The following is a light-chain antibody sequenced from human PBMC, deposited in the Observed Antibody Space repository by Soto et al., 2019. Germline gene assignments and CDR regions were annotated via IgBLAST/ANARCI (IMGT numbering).Light chain of an antibody. Sequence: MTQFPDTVSVTPGETVTLSCGASQSVRTNLAWYQQRPGQAPRLLIHYASTRASDIPARFSGSGSGTHFTLAISSLQSEDFAVYYCQQYAYWPETFGQGTKVEIK. J-gene: IGKJ1*01. CDR2: YAS. V-gene: IGKV3D-15*01. CDR3: QQYAYWPET. CDR1: QSVRTN.